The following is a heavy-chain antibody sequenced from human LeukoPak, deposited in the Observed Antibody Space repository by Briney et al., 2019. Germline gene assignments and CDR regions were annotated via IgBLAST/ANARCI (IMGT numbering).Heavy chain of an antibody. V-gene: IGHV3-53*01. CDR2: IYSGGST. D-gene: IGHD3-10*01. Sequence: PGGSLRLSCAASGFTVSSNYMSWVRQAPGKGLEWVSVIYSGGSTYYADSVKGRFTISRDNSKNTLYLQMNSLRAEDTAVYYCARDGYYYGSGSSRLIDYWGQGTLVTVSS. J-gene: IGHJ4*02. CDR1: GFTVSSNY. CDR3: ARDGYYYGSGSSRLIDY.